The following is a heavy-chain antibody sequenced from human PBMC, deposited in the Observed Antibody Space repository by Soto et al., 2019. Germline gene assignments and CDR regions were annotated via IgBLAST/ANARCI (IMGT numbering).Heavy chain of an antibody. J-gene: IGHJ6*02. Sequence: QVQLVQSGAEVKKPGASVKVSCKASGYTFTSYDINWVRQATGQGLEWMGWMNPNSCNTGYAQKFQGRVTMTRNTSRSTAYSELSSLRCDDTAVYYCARGKFFGVVMYYYYGRDVWGQGTTVTGSS. CDR3: ARGKFFGVVMYYYYGRDV. CDR2: MNPNSCNT. CDR1: GYTFTSYD. V-gene: IGHV1-8*01. D-gene: IGHD3-3*01.